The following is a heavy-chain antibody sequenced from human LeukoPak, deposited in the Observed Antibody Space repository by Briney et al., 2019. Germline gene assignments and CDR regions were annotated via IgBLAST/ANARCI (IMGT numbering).Heavy chain of an antibody. CDR2: IGTSGRST. CDR1: GFTFDSYV. Sequence: PGGSLRLSCAASGFTFDSYVMTWVRQAPGKGLEWVSGIGTSGRSTYYADSVKGRFTISRDNSKNTLYLRMNSLRAKDTALYYCAKESGNAFNDPFDMWGQGTMVIVSS. J-gene: IGHJ3*02. D-gene: IGHD3-16*01. CDR3: AKESGNAFNDPFDM. V-gene: IGHV3-23*01.